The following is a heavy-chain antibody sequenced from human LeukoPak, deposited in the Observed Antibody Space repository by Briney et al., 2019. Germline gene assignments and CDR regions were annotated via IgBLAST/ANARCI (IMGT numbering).Heavy chain of an antibody. D-gene: IGHD3-10*01. CDR2: ISATGDST. V-gene: IGHV3-23*01. Sequence: PGGSLRLSCAASGFTFSNYAMSWVRQAPGKGPEWVSAISATGDSTNYADSVKGRFTISRDNSKNTLYLQMTSLRDEDTALYYCAKDRGFGPVGELFYWGQGTLVTVSS. CDR1: GFTFSNYA. CDR3: AKDRGFGPVGELFY. J-gene: IGHJ4*02.